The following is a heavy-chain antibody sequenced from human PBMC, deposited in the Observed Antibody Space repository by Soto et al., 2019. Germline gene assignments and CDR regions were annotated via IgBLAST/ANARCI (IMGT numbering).Heavy chain of an antibody. CDR3: ARGNVGPDF. CDR2: INNNGDNT. J-gene: IGHJ4*01. V-gene: IGHV3-74*01. CDR1: GFTFSAYW. Sequence: SLRLSCAASGFTFSAYWMHWVRQVPGKGLVWVSRINNNGDNTVYTDSVRGRFTTSRDNDKNTVYLQMNSLRAEDTALYYCARGNVGPDFWGRGTLVTVSS.